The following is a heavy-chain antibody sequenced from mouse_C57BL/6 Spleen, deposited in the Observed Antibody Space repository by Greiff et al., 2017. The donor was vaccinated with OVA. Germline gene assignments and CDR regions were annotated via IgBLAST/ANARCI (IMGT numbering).Heavy chain of an antibody. CDR1: GFSLTSYA. J-gene: IGHJ4*01. CDR3: ARERDYGNYYYAMDY. D-gene: IGHD2-1*01. V-gene: IGHV2-9-1*01. CDR2: IWTGGGT. Sequence: VHLVESGPGLVAPSQSLSITCTVSGFSLTSYAISWVRQPPGKGLEWLGVIWTGGGTNYNSALKSRLSISKDNSKSQVFLKMNSLQTDDTARYYCARERDYGNYYYAMDYWGQGTSVTVSS.